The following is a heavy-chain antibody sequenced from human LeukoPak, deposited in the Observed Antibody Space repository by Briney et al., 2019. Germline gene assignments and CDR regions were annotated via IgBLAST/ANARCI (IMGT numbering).Heavy chain of an antibody. V-gene: IGHV3-23*01. CDR1: GFTFDNYA. D-gene: IGHD3-22*01. Sequence: GGSLRLSCAASGFTFDNYAMSWVRQAPGRGLEWVSTISGTGIAIYYADSVKGRFTTTRDNSKNTLYLQLNSLRAEDTAIYYCAKYYYDSSGLFDYWGQGALVTVSS. J-gene: IGHJ4*02. CDR3: AKYYYDSSGLFDY. CDR2: ISGTGIAI.